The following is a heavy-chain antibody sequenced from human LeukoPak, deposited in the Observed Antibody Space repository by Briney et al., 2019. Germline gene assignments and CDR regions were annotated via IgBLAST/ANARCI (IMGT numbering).Heavy chain of an antibody. D-gene: IGHD3/OR15-3a*01. V-gene: IGHV3-21*04. CDR3: AKVPLRTGLKYFDY. CDR2: ISTSSSYI. J-gene: IGHJ4*02. Sequence: GGSLRLSCAASGFTFSRNSMNWVRQAPGKGLEWVSSISTSSSYIYYADSVKGRFTISRHNAKNSLYLQMNSLRAEDTAVYYCAKVPLRTGLKYFDYWGQGTLVTVSS. CDR1: GFTFSRNS.